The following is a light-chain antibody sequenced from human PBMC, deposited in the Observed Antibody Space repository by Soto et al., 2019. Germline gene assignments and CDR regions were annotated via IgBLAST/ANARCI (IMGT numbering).Light chain of an antibody. V-gene: IGLV2-14*03. J-gene: IGLJ2*01. CDR3: SSYATINTVVL. CDR2: DVT. Sequence: QSVLTQPASVSGSLGQSITISCTGTTSDIGAYNYVSWYQHHPGKAPKLLIYDVTDRPSGVSDRFSGSKSGNTASLTISGLQAEDEADYFCSSYATINTVVLFGGGTKGPS. CDR1: TSDIGAYNY.